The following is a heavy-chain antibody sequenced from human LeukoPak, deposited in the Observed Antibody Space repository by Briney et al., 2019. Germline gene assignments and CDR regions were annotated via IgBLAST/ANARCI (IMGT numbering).Heavy chain of an antibody. J-gene: IGHJ3*02. V-gene: IGHV3-30-3*01. CDR1: GFTFSSYA. D-gene: IGHD2-21*01. CDR3: ARDFGMGIVGAFDI. CDR2: ISYDGSNK. Sequence: GRSLRLSCAASGFTFSSYAMHWVRQAPGKGLEWVAVISYDGSNKYYADSVKGRFTISRDNSKNMLYLQMNSLRAEDTAVYYCARDFGMGIVGAFDIWGQGTMVTVSS.